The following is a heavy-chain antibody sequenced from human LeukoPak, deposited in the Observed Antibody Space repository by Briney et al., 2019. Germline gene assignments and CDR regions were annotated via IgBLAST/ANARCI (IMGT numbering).Heavy chain of an antibody. Sequence: ASVKVSCKASGCTFTSYGISWVRQAPGQGLEWLGIINPSGGDTKYAQKFQGRVTLTRDKSTSTVYMELSSLTSDDTAVYYCARTYCAEDCSIRYFDYWGQGTLVTVSS. V-gene: IGHV1-46*01. J-gene: IGHJ4*02. CDR3: ARTYCAEDCSIRYFDY. D-gene: IGHD2-21*02. CDR2: INPSGGDT. CDR1: GCTFTSYG.